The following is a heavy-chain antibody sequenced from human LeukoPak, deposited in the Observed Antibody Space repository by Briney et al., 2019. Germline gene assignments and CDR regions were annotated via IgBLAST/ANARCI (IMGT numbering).Heavy chain of an antibody. CDR3: ARRRHANNGVDV. V-gene: IGHV6-1*01. CDR1: GDSVSTTTSI. Sequence: SQTLSLTCAISGDSVSTTTSIWNWIRKSPPKALECLGRTYYRSKWNYDYADSVKSRITISPDTSENQFSLQLQFVTPEDSAVYYCARRRHANNGVDVWGQGTTVTVSS. CDR2: TYYRSKWNY. J-gene: IGHJ6*02.